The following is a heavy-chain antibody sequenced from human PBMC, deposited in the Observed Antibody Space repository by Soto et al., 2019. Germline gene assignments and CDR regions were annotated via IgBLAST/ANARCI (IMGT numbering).Heavy chain of an antibody. CDR1: GFTFSSYA. J-gene: IGHJ6*02. V-gene: IGHV3-23*01. CDR2: ISGSGGST. D-gene: IGHD2-2*02. CDR3: ARECSSTSCYRVGRGGARTHYYYGMDV. Sequence: EVQLLESGGGLVQPGGSLRLSCAASGFTFSSYAMSWVRQAPGKGLEWVSAISGSGGSTYYADSVKGRFTISRDNSKNTLYLQMNSLGAEETAVYYCARECSSTSCYRVGRGGARTHYYYGMDVWGQGTTVTVSS.